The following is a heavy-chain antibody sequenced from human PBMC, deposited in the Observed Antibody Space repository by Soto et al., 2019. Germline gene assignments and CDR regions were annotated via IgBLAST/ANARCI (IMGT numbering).Heavy chain of an antibody. CDR1: GFTFSSYA. Sequence: PGGSLRLSCAASGFTFSSYAMSWVRQAPGKGLEWASAISGSGGSTYYADSVKGRFTISRDNSKNTLYLQMNSLRAEDTAVYYCAKTPYSSPDSYYYYYMDVWGKGTTVTVSS. CDR3: AKTPYSSPDSYYYYYMDV. D-gene: IGHD6-13*01. CDR2: ISGSGGST. V-gene: IGHV3-23*01. J-gene: IGHJ6*03.